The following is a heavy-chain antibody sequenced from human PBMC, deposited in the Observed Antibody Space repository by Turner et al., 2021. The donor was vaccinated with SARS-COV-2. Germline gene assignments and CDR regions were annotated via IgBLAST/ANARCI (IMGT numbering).Heavy chain of an antibody. CDR1: GYTLPELS. CDR2: FDPEDGET. CDR3: AAGSAVAGTPQFYSYYYGMDV. D-gene: IGHD6-19*01. V-gene: IGHV1-24*01. Sequence: QVQLVQSGAEVKKPGASVKVSCKVSGYTLPELSMHWVRQAPGKGLEWMGSFDPEDGETIYAQKFQGRVTMTEDTSTDTAYMELSSLRSEDTAVYYCAAGSAVAGTPQFYSYYYGMDVWGQGTTVTVSS. J-gene: IGHJ6*02.